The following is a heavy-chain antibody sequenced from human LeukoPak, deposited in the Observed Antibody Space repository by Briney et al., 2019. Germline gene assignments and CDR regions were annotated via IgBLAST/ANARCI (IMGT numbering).Heavy chain of an antibody. D-gene: IGHD2-15*01. CDR2: INHSGST. CDR1: GGSFSGYY. J-gene: IGHJ4*02. V-gene: IGHV4-34*01. Sequence: SETLSLTCAVYGGSFSGYYWSWIRQPPGKGLEWIGEINHSGSTNYNPSLKSRVTISVDTSKNQFSLKLSSVTAADTAVYYCAREIIHRVAALYYFDYWGQGTLVTVSS. CDR3: AREIIHRVAALYYFDY.